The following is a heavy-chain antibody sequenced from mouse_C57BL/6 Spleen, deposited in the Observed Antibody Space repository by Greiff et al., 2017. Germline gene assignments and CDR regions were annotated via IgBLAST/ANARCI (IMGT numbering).Heavy chain of an antibody. J-gene: IGHJ1*03. V-gene: IGHV1-82*01. Sequence: VQLQQSGPELVKPGASVKISCKASGYAFSSSWMNWVKQRPGKGLEWIGRIYPGDGDTNYNGKFKGKATLTADRSSSTAYMQLSSLTSEDSAVCFCARYGSSYGYFDVWGTGTTVTVSS. CDR2: IYPGDGDT. CDR3: ARYGSSYGYFDV. CDR1: GYAFSSSW. D-gene: IGHD1-1*01.